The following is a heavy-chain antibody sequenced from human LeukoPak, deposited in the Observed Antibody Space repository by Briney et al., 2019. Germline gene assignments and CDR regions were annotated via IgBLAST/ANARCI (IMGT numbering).Heavy chain of an antibody. CDR1: GFTFSSYA. D-gene: IGHD1-26*01. Sequence: GRSLRLSCAASGFTFSSYAMHWVRQAPGKELEWVAVVSYDGSNKYYANSVKGRFTISRDKSKNTLHLQMNSLRAEDTAIYYCARDTSFAVGATLDFWGQGTLVTVSS. J-gene: IGHJ4*02. V-gene: IGHV3-30*04. CDR2: VSYDGSNK. CDR3: ARDTSFAVGATLDF.